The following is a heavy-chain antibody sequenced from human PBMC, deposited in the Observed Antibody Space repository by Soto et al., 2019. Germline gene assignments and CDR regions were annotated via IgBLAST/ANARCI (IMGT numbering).Heavy chain of an antibody. Sequence: QVQLQESGPGLVKPSETLSLTCAVSGDSISSYYCMWIRQPPGKGLESIGYLYYGRSANYNPSLRSRVTLSVDTSTNQCSLTLSSMTAADTTVYYCALRSMAVVPEYWCQGTLVTVSS. D-gene: IGHD3-22*01. CDR3: ALRSMAVVPEY. CDR2: LYYGRSA. V-gene: IGHV4-59*01. CDR1: GDSISSYY. J-gene: IGHJ4*02.